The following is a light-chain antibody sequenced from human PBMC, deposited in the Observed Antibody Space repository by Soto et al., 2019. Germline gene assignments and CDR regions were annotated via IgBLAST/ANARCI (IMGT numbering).Light chain of an antibody. J-gene: IGLJ2*01. CDR1: KLGDKY. CDR2: QDS. Sequence: ELTQPPSVSVSPGQTASITCSGDKLGDKYACWYQQKPGQSPVLVIYQDSKRPSGIPERFSGSNSGNTATLTISGTQAMDEADYYCQAWDSSTYVVFGGGTKLTVL. V-gene: IGLV3-1*01. CDR3: QAWDSSTYVV.